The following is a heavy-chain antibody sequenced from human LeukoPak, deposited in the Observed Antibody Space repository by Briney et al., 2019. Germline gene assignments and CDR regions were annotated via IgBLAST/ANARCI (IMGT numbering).Heavy chain of an antibody. D-gene: IGHD6-6*01. J-gene: IGHJ4*02. CDR3: AKDMREHIAATGLGY. V-gene: IGHV3-9*01. CDR2: ISWDSATI. Sequence: GGSPRLSCAASGFTFDDYAMHWVRQAPGKGLEWVSGISWDSATIGYADSVKGRFTISRDNANNSLYLQMNSLRAEDTALYYCAKDMREHIAATGLGYWGQGTLVTVSS. CDR1: GFTFDDYA.